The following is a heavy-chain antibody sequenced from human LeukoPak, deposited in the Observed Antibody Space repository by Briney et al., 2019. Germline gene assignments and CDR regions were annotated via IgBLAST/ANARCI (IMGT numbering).Heavy chain of an antibody. Sequence: PSETLSLTCTVSGGSISGSPYYWGWIRLPPGKGLEWIGSIYYTGNSYYDPSLKSRVTMSVDTSKNHFSLKLSSVTAADTAVYYCARDFSGYDFGYWGQGTLVTVSS. J-gene: IGHJ4*02. CDR3: ARDFSGYDFGY. D-gene: IGHD5-12*01. V-gene: IGHV4-39*07. CDR2: IYYTGNS. CDR1: GGSISGSPYY.